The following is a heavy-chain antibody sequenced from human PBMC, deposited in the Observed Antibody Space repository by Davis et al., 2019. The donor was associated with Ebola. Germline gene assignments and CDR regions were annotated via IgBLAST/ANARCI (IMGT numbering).Heavy chain of an antibody. CDR3: AAVRTDKIWNN. D-gene: IGHD1/OR15-1a*01. CDR1: GYTFTGYY. J-gene: IGHJ4*02. Sequence: ASVKVSCKASGYTFTGYYMHWVRQAPGQGLEWMGWINPNSGGTNYAQKFQGRVTMTRDTSISTAYMELSSLRSEDTAVYYCAAVRTDKIWNNWGQGTLVTVSS. CDR2: INPNSGGT. V-gene: IGHV1-2*02.